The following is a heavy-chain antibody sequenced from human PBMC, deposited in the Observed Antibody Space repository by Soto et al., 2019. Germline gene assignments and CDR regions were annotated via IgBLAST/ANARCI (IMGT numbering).Heavy chain of an antibody. Sequence: ASVKVSCKVSGYTLTELSMHWVRQAPGKGLEWMGGFDPEDGETIYAQKFQGRVTMTEDTPTDTAYMELSSLRSEDTAVYYCATAGSYLLPPRYWGQGTLVTVSS. CDR1: GYTLTELS. CDR3: ATAGSYLLPPRY. D-gene: IGHD1-26*01. CDR2: FDPEDGET. J-gene: IGHJ4*02. V-gene: IGHV1-24*01.